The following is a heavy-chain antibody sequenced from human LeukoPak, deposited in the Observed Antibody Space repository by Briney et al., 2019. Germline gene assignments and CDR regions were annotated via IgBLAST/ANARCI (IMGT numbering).Heavy chain of an antibody. CDR1: GGSISSYH. J-gene: IGHJ3*02. D-gene: IGHD3-22*01. CDR2: IYYGGST. CDR3: ARHVAYGSSGYCHSVDI. V-gene: IGHV4-59*08. Sequence: SETLSLTCTVSGGSISSYHWSWLPQPPGQGLEWIGYIYYGGSTNSNPSLKRRLTISVDTSKNQFCLKLRSVTAAETAMYYCARHVAYGSSGYCHSVDIWGQGTMVTVSS.